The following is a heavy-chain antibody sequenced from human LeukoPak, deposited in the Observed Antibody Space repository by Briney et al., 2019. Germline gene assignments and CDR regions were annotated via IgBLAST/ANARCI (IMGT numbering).Heavy chain of an antibody. D-gene: IGHD2-15*01. CDR3: ATAPHTRRVVFDH. CDR2: IYYSGST. V-gene: IGHV4-39*01. Sequence: SETLSLTCTVSGGSISSSSYYWGWIRQPPGKGLEWIGSIYYSGSTYYNPSLKSRVTISVDTSKNQFSLRLSSVTAADTAVYYCATAPHTRRVVFDHWGQGTVVTVSS. CDR1: GGSISSSSYY. J-gene: IGHJ4*02.